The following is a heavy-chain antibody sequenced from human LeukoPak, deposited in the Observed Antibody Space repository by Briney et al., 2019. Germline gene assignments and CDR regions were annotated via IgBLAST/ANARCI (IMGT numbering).Heavy chain of an antibody. CDR1: GFTFSDYY. CDR3: ARVKHTTVDKNGDYFDY. CDR2: ISSSGATT. J-gene: IGHJ4*02. Sequence: GGSLRPSCAASGFTFSDYYMGWIRQAPGKGLEWISYISSSGATTHYADSVRGRTTISRDNAKSSLYLQMNSLRAEDTAVYYCARVKHTTVDKNGDYFDYWGQGTLVTVSS. V-gene: IGHV3-11*04. D-gene: IGHD5-12*01.